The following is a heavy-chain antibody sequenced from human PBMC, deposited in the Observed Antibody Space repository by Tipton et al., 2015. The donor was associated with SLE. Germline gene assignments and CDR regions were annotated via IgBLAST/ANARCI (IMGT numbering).Heavy chain of an antibody. D-gene: IGHD3-3*01. J-gene: IGHJ6*03. CDR1: GVSINYYF. CDR2: IYHSGIT. CDR3: ARDRADGGFLEWGYYYYYMDV. Sequence: TLSLTCNVSGVSINYYFWSWIRQPPGKGLEWIGYIYHSGITNYNPSLKSRVTMSVNASKNQFSLKLGSVTAADTAMYYCARDRADGGFLEWGYYYYYMDVWGKGTTVTVSS. V-gene: IGHV4-59*12.